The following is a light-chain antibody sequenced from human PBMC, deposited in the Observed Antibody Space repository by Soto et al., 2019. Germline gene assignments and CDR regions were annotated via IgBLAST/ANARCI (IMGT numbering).Light chain of an antibody. CDR2: DAS. CDR1: QRISSW. J-gene: IGKJ5*01. Sequence: DIQMTQSPSTLSPSVGDRVTITCRASQRISSWLAYFQQKPGKAPKFLIYDASTLESGVPLRFSGSGSGTDFTLTISSLQPEDIATYYCQQLDSYLPFGQGTRLEIK. CDR3: QQLDSYLP. V-gene: IGKV1-5*01.